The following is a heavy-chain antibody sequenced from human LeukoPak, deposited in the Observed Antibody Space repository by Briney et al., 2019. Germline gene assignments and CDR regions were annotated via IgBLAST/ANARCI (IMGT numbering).Heavy chain of an antibody. J-gene: IGHJ4*02. CDR2: IYYSGST. Sequence: SETLSLTCTVSGGSISSYYWSWIRQPPGKRLEWIGYIYYSGSTNYNPSLKSRVTISVDTSKNQFSLKLSSVTAADTAVYYCARSPAGEVTASFDYWGQGTLVTVSS. V-gene: IGHV4-59*01. D-gene: IGHD2-21*02. CDR3: ARSPAGEVTASFDY. CDR1: GGSISSYY.